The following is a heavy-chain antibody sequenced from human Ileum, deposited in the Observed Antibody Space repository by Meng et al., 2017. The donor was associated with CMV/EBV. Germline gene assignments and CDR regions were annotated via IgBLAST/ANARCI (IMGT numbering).Heavy chain of an antibody. CDR2: TYYRSRWYN. CDR1: GDSFSGNSVA. D-gene: IGHD6-13*01. Sequence: QVQLQHFGHGLVKPLQIRSLTSGISGDSFSGNSVAWNWIRQSPLRGLEWLGRTYYRSRWYNDYAESVKSRITINPDTSTNQFSLDLSSVTPEDTAIYYCARGESSSLDYWGQGTLVTVSS. V-gene: IGHV6-1*01. CDR3: ARGESSSLDY. J-gene: IGHJ4*02.